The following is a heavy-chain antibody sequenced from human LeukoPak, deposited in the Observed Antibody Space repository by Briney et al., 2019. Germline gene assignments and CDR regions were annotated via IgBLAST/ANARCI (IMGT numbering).Heavy chain of an antibody. CDR1: GSSFTSYW. V-gene: IGHV5-51*01. CDR2: IYPGDSDT. Sequence: GASLKISFKGSGSSFTSYWIGWVRQMPGKGLEWMGIIYPGDSDTRYSPSFQGQVTISADKSISTAYLQWSSLKASDTAMYYCARIEGCGGDCYPRGDNWFDHWGQGTLVTVSS. CDR3: ARIEGCGGDCYPRGDNWFDH. D-gene: IGHD2-21*02. J-gene: IGHJ5*02.